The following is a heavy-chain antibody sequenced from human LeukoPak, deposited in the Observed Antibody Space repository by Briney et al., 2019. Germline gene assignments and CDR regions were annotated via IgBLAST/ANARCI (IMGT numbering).Heavy chain of an antibody. CDR3: ARHTTYYDYVWGSYRYNFAFDI. CDR1: VGTLSRSSYY. CDR2: IYYSGIT. Sequence: SETLSLTCTVSVGTLSRSSYYWGWIRQPPGTGLEWIGSIYYSGITYYSPPLQSRVTISGDTSKDQFSLKLSSVTAADTAVYYCARHTTYYDYVWGSYRYNFAFDIWGQGTMVTVSS. J-gene: IGHJ3*02. V-gene: IGHV4-39*01. D-gene: IGHD3-16*02.